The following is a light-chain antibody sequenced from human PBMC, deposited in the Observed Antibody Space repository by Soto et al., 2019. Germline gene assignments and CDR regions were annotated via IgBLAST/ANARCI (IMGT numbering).Light chain of an antibody. J-gene: IGKJ1*01. CDR3: QQYNNGTPWT. Sequence: EIVMTQSPCTLSLTPGGRATLSCRASQSLDRGYLAWYQQKPGQAPRLLIHGASTRATGIPARFSGSGSGTEFTLTISSLQSEDFAVYYWQQYNNGTPWTVGQGTKVDIK. CDR2: GAS. CDR1: QSLDRGY. V-gene: IGKV3-15*01.